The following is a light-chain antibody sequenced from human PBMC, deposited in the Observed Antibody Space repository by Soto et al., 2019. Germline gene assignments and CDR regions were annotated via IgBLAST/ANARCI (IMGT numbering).Light chain of an antibody. J-gene: IGKJ5*01. CDR1: QSISSW. CDR2: KAS. V-gene: IGKV1-5*03. CDR3: QQYHTSSIT. Sequence: DIQMTHSPSTLSASIGDRVTITCRASQSISSWLAWYQQKPGKAPKLLTYKASSLESGVPSRFSGAGSGTEFTLSIDSLQPDDFATYYCQQYHTSSITFGQGTRLEIK.